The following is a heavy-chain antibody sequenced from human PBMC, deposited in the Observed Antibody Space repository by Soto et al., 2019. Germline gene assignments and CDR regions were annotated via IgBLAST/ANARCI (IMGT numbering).Heavy chain of an antibody. CDR3: AKDRGIAAAPWLDP. CDR2: ISGSGGST. J-gene: IGHJ5*02. CDR1: GFTFSSNA. V-gene: IGHV3-23*01. D-gene: IGHD6-25*01. Sequence: VGSLRLSCAASGFTFSSNAMSWVRQAPGKGLEWVSAISGSGGSTYYADSVKGRFTISRDNSKNTLYLQMNSLRAEDTAVYYCAKDRGIAAAPWLDPWGKGTLVTV.